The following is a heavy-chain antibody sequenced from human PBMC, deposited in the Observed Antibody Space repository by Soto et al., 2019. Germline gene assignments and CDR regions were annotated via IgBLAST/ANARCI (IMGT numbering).Heavy chain of an antibody. CDR1: GGSISSSSYY. D-gene: IGHD6-13*01. J-gene: IGHJ4*02. V-gene: IGHV4-39*01. CDR2: IYFSGST. Sequence: PSETLSLTCTVSGGSISSSSYYWGWIRQPPGKGLEWIGSIYFSGSTHYNVSLTSRVTISVDTSRNQFSLKLSSVTATDTAVYYCARHVRGWQLMLDNWGQGSLVTSPQ. CDR3: ARHVRGWQLMLDN.